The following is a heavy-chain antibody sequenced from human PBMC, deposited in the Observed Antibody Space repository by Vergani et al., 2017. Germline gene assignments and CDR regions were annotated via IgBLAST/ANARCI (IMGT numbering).Heavy chain of an antibody. CDR2: ISYDGSNK. Sequence: QVQLVESGGGVVQPGRSLRLSCAASGFTFSSYAMHWVRQAPGKGLEWVAVISYDGSNKYYADSVKGRFTISRDNSKNTLYLQMNSLRAEDTAVYYCARDSNSGRGGGDIPKFWGQGTLVTVSS. J-gene: IGHJ4*02. CDR1: GFTFSSYA. V-gene: IGHV3-30*01. CDR3: ARDSNSGRGGGDIPKF. D-gene: IGHD5-12*01.